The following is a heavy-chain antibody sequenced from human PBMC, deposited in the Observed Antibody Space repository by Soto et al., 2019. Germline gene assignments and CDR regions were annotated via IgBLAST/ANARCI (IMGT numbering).Heavy chain of an antibody. CDR1: GYTFTSYG. D-gene: IGHD3-3*01. V-gene: IGHV1-18*01. CDR2: ISAYNGNT. Sequence: ASVKVSCKASGYTFTSYGISWVRQAPGQGLEWMGWISAYNGNTNYAQKLQGRVTMTTDTSTSTAYMELSSLRSEDTAVYYCAAGGRELRFLEWLSRYYYYYGMDVWGQGTTVTVSS. CDR3: AAGGRELRFLEWLSRYYYYYGMDV. J-gene: IGHJ6*02.